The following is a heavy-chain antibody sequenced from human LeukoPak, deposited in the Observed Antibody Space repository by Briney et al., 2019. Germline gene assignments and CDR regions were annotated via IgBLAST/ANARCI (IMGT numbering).Heavy chain of an antibody. D-gene: IGHD6-6*01. J-gene: IGHJ3*02. CDR3: ARTSIAARRANAFDI. CDR1: GGSISSGGYS. V-gene: IGHV4-30-2*01. Sequence: PSETLSLTCAVSGGSISSGGYSWSWIRQPPGKGLEWIGYIYHSGSTYYNPSLKSRVTISVDRSKNQFSLKLSSVTAADTAVYYCARTSIAARRANAFDIWGQGTMVTVSS. CDR2: IYHSGST.